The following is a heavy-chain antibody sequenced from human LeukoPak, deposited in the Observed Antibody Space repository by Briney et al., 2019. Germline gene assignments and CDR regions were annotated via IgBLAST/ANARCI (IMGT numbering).Heavy chain of an antibody. Sequence: GESLKISCKGSGYSFTSYWIGWVRQMPGKGLEWMGIIYPDDSDTRYSPSFQGQVTISADKSISTAYLQWSSLKASDTAMYYCARLGYYYDSSGYYPDYWGQGTLVTVSS. CDR2: IYPDDSDT. D-gene: IGHD3-22*01. V-gene: IGHV5-51*01. CDR3: ARLGYYYDSSGYYPDY. CDR1: GYSFTSYW. J-gene: IGHJ4*02.